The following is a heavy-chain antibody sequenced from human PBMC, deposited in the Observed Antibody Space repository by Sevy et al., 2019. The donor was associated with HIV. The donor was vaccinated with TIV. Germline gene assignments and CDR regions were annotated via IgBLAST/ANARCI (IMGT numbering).Heavy chain of an antibody. D-gene: IGHD7-27*01. CDR3: ARDLTERYTIDY. Sequence: GVSLRLSCTVSGFTLKSHTMYWVRQAPGKGLEWVAFISADAKKQNYADSVKGRFTISRDNFKNTLYLQVNSLRAEDTAIYYCARDLTERYTIDYWGQGILVTVSS. CDR2: ISADAKKQ. J-gene: IGHJ4*02. CDR1: GFTLKSHT. V-gene: IGHV3-30*04.